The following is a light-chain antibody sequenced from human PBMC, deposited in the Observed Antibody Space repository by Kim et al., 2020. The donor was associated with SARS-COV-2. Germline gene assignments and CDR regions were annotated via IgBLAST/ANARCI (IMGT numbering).Light chain of an antibody. V-gene: IGKV3-20*01. CDR1: QMVCCHY. J-gene: IGKJ1*01. CDR2: GAS. CDR3: QQYGSSQWT. Sequence: PAQRHPPSCMSSQMVCCHYVARYQPKPGQAPRLPSYGASSRATGIPDRFSGSRSGTDFTLTISRLEREDFAVYYCQQYGSSQWTFGQGTKVEIK.